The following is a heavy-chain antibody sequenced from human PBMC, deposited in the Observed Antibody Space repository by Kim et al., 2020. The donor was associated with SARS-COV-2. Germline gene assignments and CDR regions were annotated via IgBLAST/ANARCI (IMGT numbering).Heavy chain of an antibody. V-gene: IGHV3-30-3*01. CDR2: ISYDGSNK. D-gene: IGHD6-13*01. J-gene: IGHJ4*02. CDR1: GFTFSSYA. CDR3: ARDMAAGSGYFDY. Sequence: GGSLRLSCAASGFTFSSYAMHWVRQAPGKGLEWVAVISYDGSNKYYADSVKGRFTISRDNSKNTLYLQMNSLRAEDTAVYYCARDMAAGSGYFDYWGQGTLVTVSS.